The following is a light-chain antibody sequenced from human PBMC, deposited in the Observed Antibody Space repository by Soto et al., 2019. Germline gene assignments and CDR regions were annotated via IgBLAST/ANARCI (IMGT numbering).Light chain of an antibody. Sequence: EIGMTQSPATLSVSPGERATLSCRASQSVSSNLAWYQQKPGQAPRLLIYGASTRATGIPDRFSGSGSGTDFTLIISSLQSEDFAVYYCQQYNNWPPRVTFGPGTKVDIK. CDR2: GAS. CDR1: QSVSSN. J-gene: IGKJ3*01. CDR3: QQYNNWPPRVT. V-gene: IGKV3-15*01.